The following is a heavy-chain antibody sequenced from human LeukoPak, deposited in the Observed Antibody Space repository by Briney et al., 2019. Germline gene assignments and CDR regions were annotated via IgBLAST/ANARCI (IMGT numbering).Heavy chain of an antibody. CDR2: INPNSGGT. CDR3: ARLTAIFGVVILAGY. J-gene: IGHJ4*02. Sequence: ASVKVSCKASGYTFTGYYMHWVRQAPGQGLEWMGWINPNSGGTNYAQKFQGRVTMTRDTSISTAYMELSRLRSDDTAVYYCARLTAIFGVVILAGYWGQGTLVTVSS. V-gene: IGHV1-2*02. D-gene: IGHD3-3*01. CDR1: GYTFTGYY.